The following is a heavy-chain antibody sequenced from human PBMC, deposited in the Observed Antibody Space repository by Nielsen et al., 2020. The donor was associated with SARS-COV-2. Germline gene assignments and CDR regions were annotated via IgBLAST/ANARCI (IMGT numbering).Heavy chain of an antibody. Sequence: GESLKISFAASGFSFNNYGMHWVRQAPGKGLEWVAYISYEGSKQFYGDSVKGRFTISRDFSKSTLYLQMNSLRAEDTAVYYCAKDDDYGDYGVEFCAYWGQGTLVTVSS. CDR3: AKDDDYGDYGVEFCAY. V-gene: IGHV3-30*18. CDR1: GFSFNNYG. D-gene: IGHD4-17*01. CDR2: ISYEGSKQ. J-gene: IGHJ4*02.